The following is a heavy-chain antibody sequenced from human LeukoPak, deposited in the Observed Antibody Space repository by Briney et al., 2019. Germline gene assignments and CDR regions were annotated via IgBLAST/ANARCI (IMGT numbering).Heavy chain of an antibody. CDR3: AEDRYSYAFEYSDS. Sequence: GGSLRLSCAASGFTFSDYWIHWVRQAPGKGLVWVSRINTDGSITNYADSVKGRFTISRDNSKNTLSLQVSSLRAEDTAVYYCAEDRYSYAFEYSDSWGQGTLVTVSS. CDR2: INTDGSIT. V-gene: IGHV3-74*01. CDR1: GFTFSDYW. D-gene: IGHD5-18*01. J-gene: IGHJ4*02.